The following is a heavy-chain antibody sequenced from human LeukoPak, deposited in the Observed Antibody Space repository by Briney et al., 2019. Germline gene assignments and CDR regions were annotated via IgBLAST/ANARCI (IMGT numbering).Heavy chain of an antibody. CDR2: IYYSGST. D-gene: IGHD5-24*01. Sequence: PSETLSLTCTVSGGSVNSGSYYWNWIRQPPGKGLEWIGYIYYSGSTNYNPSLKSRVTISVDTSKNQFSLKLSSVTAADTAVYYCARARRDGYNYFDYWGQGTLVTVSS. CDR3: ARARRDGYNYFDY. J-gene: IGHJ4*02. V-gene: IGHV4-61*01. CDR1: GGSVNSGSYY.